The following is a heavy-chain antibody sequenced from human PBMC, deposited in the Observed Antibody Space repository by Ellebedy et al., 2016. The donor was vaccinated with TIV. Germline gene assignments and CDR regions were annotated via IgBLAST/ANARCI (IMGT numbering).Heavy chain of an antibody. CDR3: ARYVSYFDTVDQIDYYFDS. J-gene: IGHJ4*02. V-gene: IGHV4-39*07. CDR1: GGSMTRSSYY. Sequence: SETLSLTCTVSGGSMTRSSYYWAWIRQPPGKGLEWIGSIYYSGTTYYNPSLKSRVTISVDTSKNQFSLKLSSVTAADTAVYYCARYVSYFDTVDQIDYYFDSWGQGTLVTVSS. D-gene: IGHD3-22*01. CDR2: IYYSGTT.